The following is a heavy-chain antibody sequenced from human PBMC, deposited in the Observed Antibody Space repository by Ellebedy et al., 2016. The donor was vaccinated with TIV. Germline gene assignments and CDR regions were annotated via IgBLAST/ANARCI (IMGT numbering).Heavy chain of an antibody. V-gene: IGHV3-23*01. CDR2: ISGSGDAT. J-gene: IGHJ1*01. CDR3: VRGGVADVWYTEYIPH. CDR1: GFTFSGYA. D-gene: IGHD6-13*01. Sequence: GESLNISCTASGFTFSGYAMSWVRQAPGEGPEWVPAISGSGDATYYPDSMKGLFIISRDNSKNTLFLQVNSLRAEDTAIYYCVRGGVADVWYTEYIPHWGQGALVTVSS.